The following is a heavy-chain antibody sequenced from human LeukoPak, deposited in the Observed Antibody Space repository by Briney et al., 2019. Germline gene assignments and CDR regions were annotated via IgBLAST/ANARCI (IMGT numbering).Heavy chain of an antibody. D-gene: IGHD4-23*01. CDR3: ARDTRGRTVAPLS. J-gene: IGHJ5*02. CDR1: GGTFSSYA. V-gene: IGHV1-69*04. CDR2: IIPILGIA. Sequence: SVKVSCKASGGTFSSYAISWVRQAPGQGFEWMGRIIPILGIANYAQKFQGRVTITADKSTSTAYMELSSLRSEDTAVYYCARDTRGRTVAPLSWGQGTLVTVSS.